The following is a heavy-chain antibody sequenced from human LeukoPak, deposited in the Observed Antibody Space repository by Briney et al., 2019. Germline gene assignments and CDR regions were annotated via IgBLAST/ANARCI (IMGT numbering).Heavy chain of an antibody. V-gene: IGHV3-74*01. Sequence: GGSLRLSCAASGFTFSSYWMHWVRQAPGKGLVWVSRIYSDGSSTNYADSVKGRFTISRDNAKNTLYLQMNSLKAEDTAIYYCAREGGSYSNYFDYWGQGTLVTVSS. CDR2: IYSDGSST. J-gene: IGHJ4*02. CDR3: AREGGSYSNYFDY. CDR1: GFTFSSYW. D-gene: IGHD1-26*01.